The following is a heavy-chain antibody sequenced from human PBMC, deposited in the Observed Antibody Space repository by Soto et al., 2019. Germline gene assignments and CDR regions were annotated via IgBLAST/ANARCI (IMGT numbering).Heavy chain of an antibody. CDR3: ARGDRGGSGSPASYYCAGLDV. J-gene: IGHJ6*02. Sequence: DVQLLESGGHLVQPGGSLRLSCAASGFTFSSYAMSWVRQSPGKGLEWVSSVSAGGDMTYYSDSVKGRFTISRDNSNNVLFLQMNSLRIEATALYYCARGDRGGSGSPASYYCAGLDVWGQGTTVTVS. CDR2: VSAGGDMT. V-gene: IGHV3-23*01. CDR1: GFTFSSYA. D-gene: IGHD1-26*01.